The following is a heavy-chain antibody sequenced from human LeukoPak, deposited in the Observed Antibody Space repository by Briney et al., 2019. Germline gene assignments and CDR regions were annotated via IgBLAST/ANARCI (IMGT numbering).Heavy chain of an antibody. J-gene: IGHJ6*02. CDR3: ATAIVVVPAAIRSYYYYGMDV. CDR1: GYTFTSYY. V-gene: IGHV1-46*01. CDR2: INPSGGGT. Sequence: ASVKVSCKASGYTFTSYYMHWVRQAPGQGLEWMGIINPSGGGTSYAQKFQGRVTMTRDTSTSTVYMELSSLRSEDTAVYYCATAIVVVPAAIRSYYYYGMDVWGQGTTVTVSS. D-gene: IGHD2-2*01.